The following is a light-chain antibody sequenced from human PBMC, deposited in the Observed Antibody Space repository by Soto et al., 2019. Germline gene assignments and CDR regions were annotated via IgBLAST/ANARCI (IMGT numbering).Light chain of an antibody. CDR3: LHYGSSRNT. CDR1: ESVTSSH. V-gene: IGKV3-20*01. Sequence: EIVLTQSPDTLSLSPGERATLSCRASESVTSSHLAWYQQKPGQAPRLLIYGASRRATGIPDRFSGSGYGTDVTLTISRLEPADFAVSYCLHYGSSRNTFGQGTRLEI. CDR2: GAS. J-gene: IGKJ5*01.